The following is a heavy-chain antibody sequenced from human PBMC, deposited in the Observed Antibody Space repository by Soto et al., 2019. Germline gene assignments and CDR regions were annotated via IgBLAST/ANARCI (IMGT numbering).Heavy chain of an antibody. CDR2: IYHSGST. CDR3: ARARDRLGGDVDY. V-gene: IGHV4-31*03. J-gene: IGHJ4*02. D-gene: IGHD2-21*02. CDR1: GASMSSGGNY. Sequence: QVQLQESGPGLVKPSQTLSLTCSVSGASMSSGGNYWSWIRQHPGKGLEWIGQIYHSGSTYYNPSLKLRVTIAVDASKSQFSVTLTSVTAADTAVYYCARARDRLGGDVDYWGRGILVTVSS.